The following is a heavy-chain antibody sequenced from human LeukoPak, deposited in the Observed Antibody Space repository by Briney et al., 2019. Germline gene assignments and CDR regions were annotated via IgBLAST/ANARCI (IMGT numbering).Heavy chain of an antibody. CDR1: GDSISSDRYS. CDR2: IYSSGTT. J-gene: IGHJ4*02. V-gene: IGHV4-61*02. D-gene: IGHD7-27*01. CDR3: ARIHANWGHPPDS. Sequence: SETLSLTCTVSGDSISSDRYSWTWIRQPAGKGLECIGRIYSSGTTNYNPSLKSRLTISVDTSKNQFSLNLSSVTAADTAVYYCARIHANWGHPPDSWGQGTLVTVSS.